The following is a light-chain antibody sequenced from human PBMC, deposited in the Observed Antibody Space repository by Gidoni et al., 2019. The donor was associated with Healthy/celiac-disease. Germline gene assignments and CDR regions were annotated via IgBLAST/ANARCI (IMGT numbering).Light chain of an antibody. CDR1: QSVSIN. V-gene: IGKV3-15*01. CDR2: GAS. Sequence: EIVMTQSPATLSVSPGERATLSCRASQSVSINLAWYQQKPGQAPRLLIYGASTRATGIPARFSGSGSGTEFTLTISSLQSKDFAVDYCQQYNNWPPWTFGQGTKVEIK. J-gene: IGKJ1*01. CDR3: QQYNNWPPWT.